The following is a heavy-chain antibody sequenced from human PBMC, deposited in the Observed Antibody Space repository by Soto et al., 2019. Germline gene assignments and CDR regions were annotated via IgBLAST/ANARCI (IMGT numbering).Heavy chain of an antibody. CDR1: GFTFSSYA. CDR2: ISYDGSNK. Sequence: GGSLRLSCAASGFTFSSYAMHWVRQAPGKGLEWVAVISYDGSNKYYADSVKGRFTISRDNSKNTLYLQMNSLRAEDTAVYYCARSRGYSYGRFDYWGQGTLVTVSS. J-gene: IGHJ4*02. D-gene: IGHD5-18*01. CDR3: ARSRGYSYGRFDY. V-gene: IGHV3-30-3*01.